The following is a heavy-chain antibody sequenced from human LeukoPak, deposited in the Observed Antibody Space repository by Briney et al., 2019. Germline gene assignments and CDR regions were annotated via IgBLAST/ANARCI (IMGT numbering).Heavy chain of an antibody. CDR3: AGEKPYCSGGSCHASFDY. CDR2: INPNSGGT. D-gene: IGHD2-15*01. V-gene: IGHV1-2*02. J-gene: IGHJ4*02. CDR1: GYTFTGYY. Sequence: ASVKVSCKASGYTFTGYYMHWVRQAPGQGLEWMGWINPNSGGTNYAQKFQGRVTMTRDTSISTAYMELSRLRSDDTAVYYCAGEKPYCSGGSCHASFDYWGQGTLVTVSS.